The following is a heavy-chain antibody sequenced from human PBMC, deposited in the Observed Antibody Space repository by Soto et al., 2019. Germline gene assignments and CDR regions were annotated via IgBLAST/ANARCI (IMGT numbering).Heavy chain of an antibody. J-gene: IGHJ4*02. Sequence: PGGSLRLSCVASGFTFTTTAMHWVRQAPGKGLEWVALISFDEKNIFYAGSVKGRFTISRDNSKNTLYLQMDSLRADDTAVYFCARDLSARYYFDSWGQGVLVTVSS. CDR2: ISFDEKNI. CDR1: GFTFTTTA. V-gene: IGHV3-30*04. D-gene: IGHD2-15*01. CDR3: ARDLSARYYFDS.